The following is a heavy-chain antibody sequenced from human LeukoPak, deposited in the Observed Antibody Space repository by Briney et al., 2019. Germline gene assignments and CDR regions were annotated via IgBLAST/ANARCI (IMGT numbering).Heavy chain of an antibody. CDR1: GFTFSSYA. V-gene: IGHV3-23*01. CDR3: AKRASGSGTSLYYFDY. D-gene: IGHD3-10*01. Sequence: GGSLRLSCAASGFTFSSYAMSWVRQAPGKGLEWVSVISNSGGSTFYADSVKGRFTISRDNSKNTLYLRMNSLRAEDTAVYYCAKRASGSGTSLYYFDYWGQGTLVTVSS. J-gene: IGHJ4*02. CDR2: ISNSGGST.